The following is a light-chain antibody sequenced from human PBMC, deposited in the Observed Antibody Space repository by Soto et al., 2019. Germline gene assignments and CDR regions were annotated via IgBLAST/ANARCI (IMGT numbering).Light chain of an antibody. CDR3: QQSYTAPWT. J-gene: IGKJ1*01. Sequence: DIHMTQSPSSLSASIRDRVSITCRASQNITTCLHWYQQRPGRSPNLLIYAASHLQNGVPSRVSGCGSGPDFTLTIDSLQPEDFATYYCQQSYTAPWTFGQGTKVESK. V-gene: IGKV1-39*01. CDR1: QNITTC. CDR2: AAS.